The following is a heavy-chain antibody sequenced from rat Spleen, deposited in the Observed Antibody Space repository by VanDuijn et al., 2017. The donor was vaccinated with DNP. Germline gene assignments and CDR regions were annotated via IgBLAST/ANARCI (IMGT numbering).Heavy chain of an antibody. CDR3: VRWNSGHFDY. Sequence: EVQLVESGGGLVQPGRSMKLSCTVSGFNFSNYYMAWVRQAPTKGLEWVASISSGGGNTYYRDSLKGRFTISRDNAKSTLYLQMDSLRSEETATYYCVRWNSGHFDYWGQGVMVTVSS. D-gene: IGHD4-3*01. CDR1: GFNFSNYY. CDR2: ISSGGGNT. V-gene: IGHV5S11*01. J-gene: IGHJ2*01.